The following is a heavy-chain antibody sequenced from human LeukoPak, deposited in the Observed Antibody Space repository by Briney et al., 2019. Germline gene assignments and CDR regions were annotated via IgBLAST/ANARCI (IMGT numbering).Heavy chain of an antibody. CDR3: AREWVACSSTSCFGSAFDI. D-gene: IGHD2-2*01. CDR1: GGTFSSYA. V-gene: IGHV1-69*13. CDR2: IIPIFGTA. Sequence: SVKVSCKASGGTFSSYAISWVRQAPGQGLEWMEGIIPIFGTANYAQKFQGRVTITADESTSTAYMELSSLRSEDTAVYYCAREWVACSSTSCFGSAFDIWGQGTMVTVSS. J-gene: IGHJ3*02.